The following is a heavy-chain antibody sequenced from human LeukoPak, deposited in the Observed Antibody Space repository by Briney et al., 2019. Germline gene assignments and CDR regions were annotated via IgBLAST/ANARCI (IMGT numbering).Heavy chain of an antibody. CDR3: ARDMDIVATSTYYFDY. CDR1: GYTFTGYY. Sequence: ASVKVSCKASGYTFTGYYMHWVRQAPGQGLEWMGWINPNSGGTNYAQKFQGRVTMTRDTSISTAYMELSRLRSDDTAVYYCARDMDIVATSTYYFDYWGQGTLVTVSS. J-gene: IGHJ4*02. CDR2: INPNSGGT. V-gene: IGHV1-2*02. D-gene: IGHD5-12*01.